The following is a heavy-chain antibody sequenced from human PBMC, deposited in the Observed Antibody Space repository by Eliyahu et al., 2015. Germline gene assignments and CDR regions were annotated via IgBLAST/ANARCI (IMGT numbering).Heavy chain of an antibody. CDR2: INPNSGGT. V-gene: IGHV1-2*06. CDR3: AREFKTLDYYFDY. D-gene: IGHD3/OR15-3a*01. Sequence: QVQLVQSGAEVKXPGAAXXVSXKASGYTFTGXYMHWVRQAPGQGLEWMGRINPNSGGTNYAQKFQGRVTMTRDTSISTAYMELSRLRSDDTAVYYCAREFKTLDYYFDYWGQGTLVTVSS. CDR1: GYTFTGXY. J-gene: IGHJ4*02.